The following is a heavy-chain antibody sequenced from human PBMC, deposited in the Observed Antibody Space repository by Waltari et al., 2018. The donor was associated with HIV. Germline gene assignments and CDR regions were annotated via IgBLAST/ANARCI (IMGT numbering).Heavy chain of an antibody. J-gene: IGHJ4*02. V-gene: IGHV3-21*01. CDR3: ARRWAYYFDY. CDR1: GFTFSSYS. Sequence: EVQLVESGGGLVKPGGSLRFSCAASGFTFSSYSMHWVRQAPGKGLEWVSSISSSSSYIYYADSVKGRFTISRDNAKNSLYLQMNSLRAEDTAVYYCARRWAYYFDYWGQGTLVTVSS. CDR2: ISSSSSYI.